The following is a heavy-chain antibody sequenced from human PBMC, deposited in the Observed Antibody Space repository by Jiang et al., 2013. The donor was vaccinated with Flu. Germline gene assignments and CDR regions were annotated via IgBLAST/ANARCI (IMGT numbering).Heavy chain of an antibody. J-gene: IGHJ4*02. CDR2: IYPGDSDT. Sequence: KKPGESLKISCKGSGYSFTSYWIGWVRQMPGKGLEWMGIIYPGDSDTRYSPSFQGQVTISADKSISTAYLQWSSLKASDTAMYYCARHSPSLWATVTTIFDYWGQGTLVTVSS. D-gene: IGHD4-17*01. CDR1: GYSFTSYW. CDR3: ARHSPSLWATVTTIFDY. V-gene: IGHV5-51*01.